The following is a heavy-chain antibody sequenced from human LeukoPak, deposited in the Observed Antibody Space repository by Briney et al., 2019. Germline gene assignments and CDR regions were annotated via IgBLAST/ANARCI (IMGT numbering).Heavy chain of an antibody. Sequence: PGGSLRLSCAASGFTFSSYAMHWVRQAPGKGLEWVAVISYDGSNKYYADSVKGRFTISRDNSKNTLYLQMNSLRAEDTAAYYCARAPKGYCSSTSCLFDYWGQGTLVTVSS. J-gene: IGHJ4*02. CDR2: ISYDGSNK. D-gene: IGHD2-2*01. V-gene: IGHV3-30-3*01. CDR1: GFTFSSYA. CDR3: ARAPKGYCSSTSCLFDY.